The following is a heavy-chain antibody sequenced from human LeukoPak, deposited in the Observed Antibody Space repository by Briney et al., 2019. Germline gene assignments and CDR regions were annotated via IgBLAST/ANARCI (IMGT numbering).Heavy chain of an antibody. CDR2: INHSGST. J-gene: IGHJ4*02. V-gene: IGHV4-34*01. Sequence: SETLSLTRAVYGGSFSGYYWSWIRQPPGKGLEWIGEINHSGSTNYNPSLKSRVTISVDTSKNQFSLKLSSVTAADTAVYYCAIAVAGYFDYWGQGTLVTVSS. D-gene: IGHD6-19*01. CDR1: GGSFSGYY. CDR3: AIAVAGYFDY.